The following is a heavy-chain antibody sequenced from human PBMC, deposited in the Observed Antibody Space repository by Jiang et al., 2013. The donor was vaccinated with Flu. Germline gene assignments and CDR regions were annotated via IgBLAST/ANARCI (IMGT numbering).Heavy chain of an antibody. CDR2: ISYDGSNK. J-gene: IGHJ2*01. CDR1: GFTFSSYG. D-gene: IGHD2-2*01. Sequence: QLVESGGGVVQPGRSLRLSCAASGFTFSSYGMHWVRQAPGKGLEWVAVISYDGSNKYYADSVKGRFTISRDNSKNTLYLQMNSLRAEDTAVYYCVRDDAHGGYFDLWGRGTLVTVSS. V-gene: IGHV3-30*03. CDR3: VRDDAHGGYFDL.